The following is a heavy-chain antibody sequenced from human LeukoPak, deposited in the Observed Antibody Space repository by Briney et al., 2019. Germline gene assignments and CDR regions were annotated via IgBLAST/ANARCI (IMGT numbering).Heavy chain of an antibody. D-gene: IGHD5-18*01. Sequence: SETLSLTCAVYGGSFSGYYWSWIRQPPGKGLEWIGEINHSGSTNYNPSLKSRVTISVDTSKNQFSLKLSSVTAADTAVHYCARGYGYGRRFDYWGQGTLVTVSS. CDR3: ARGYGYGRRFDY. CDR2: INHSGST. J-gene: IGHJ4*02. CDR1: GGSFSGYY. V-gene: IGHV4-34*01.